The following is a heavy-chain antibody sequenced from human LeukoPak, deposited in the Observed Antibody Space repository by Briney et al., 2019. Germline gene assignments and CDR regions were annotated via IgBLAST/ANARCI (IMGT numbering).Heavy chain of an antibody. J-gene: IGHJ4*02. D-gene: IGHD2-15*01. Sequence: QSGGSLRLSCAASGFTFSSYAMSWVRQAPGKGLEWVSAISASGGKTYNADSVKGRFTLSRDNSKNTLYLQMNSLTAEDTAVYYCAKGRVCSGANCYSTAPDCWGQGTLVTVSS. CDR3: AKGRVCSGANCYSTAPDC. V-gene: IGHV3-23*01. CDR2: ISASGGKT. CDR1: GFTFSSYA.